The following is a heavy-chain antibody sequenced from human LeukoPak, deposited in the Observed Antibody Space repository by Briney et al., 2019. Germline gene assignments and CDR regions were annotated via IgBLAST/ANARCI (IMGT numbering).Heavy chain of an antibody. CDR3: AKLIRISRSSGGWYFDL. CDR1: GFTFSSYA. J-gene: IGHJ2*01. Sequence: GGSLRLSCAASGFTFSSYAMSWVRQAPGKGLEWVSAISGSGGSTYYADSVKGRFTISRDNSKNTLYLQMNSLRAEDTAVYYCAKLIRISRSSGGWYFDLWGRGTLVTVSS. D-gene: IGHD6-6*01. CDR2: ISGSGGST. V-gene: IGHV3-23*01.